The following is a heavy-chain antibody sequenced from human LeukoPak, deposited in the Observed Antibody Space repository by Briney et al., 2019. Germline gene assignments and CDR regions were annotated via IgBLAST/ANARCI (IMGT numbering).Heavy chain of an antibody. CDR3: AREKSSWSGLDAFDI. D-gene: IGHD6-13*01. Sequence: SETLSLTCTVSGGSISSDYWGWIRQPAGKGLEWIGRIYISGSTNYNPSLKSRVTMSVDTSKNQFSLKLSSVTAADTAVYYCAREKSSWSGLDAFDIWGQGTMVTVSS. V-gene: IGHV4-4*07. CDR2: IYISGST. J-gene: IGHJ3*02. CDR1: GGSISSDY.